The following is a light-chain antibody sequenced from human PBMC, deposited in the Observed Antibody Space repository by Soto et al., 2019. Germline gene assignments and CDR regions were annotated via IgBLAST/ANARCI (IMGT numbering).Light chain of an antibody. CDR1: SRDVGGYNY. V-gene: IGLV2-8*01. CDR2: EVS. CDR3: SSYAGSNTYV. J-gene: IGLJ1*01. Sequence: QSALTQPPSASGSPGQSVTISCTGTSRDVGGYNYVSWYQQHPGKAPKLMIYEVSKRPSGVPDRFSGSKSGNTASLTVSGIQAEDEADYYCSSYAGSNTYVFGTETKLTVL.